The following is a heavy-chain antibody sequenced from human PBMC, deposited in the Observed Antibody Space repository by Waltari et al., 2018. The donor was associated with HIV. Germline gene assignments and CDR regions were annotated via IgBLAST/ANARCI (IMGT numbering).Heavy chain of an antibody. CDR2: IYYNGNT. CDR1: GGSISDHY. D-gene: IGHD1-26*01. CDR3: ARTYSGSYPRGYAFNI. V-gene: IGHV4-59*11. J-gene: IGHJ3*02. Sequence: QVQLQESGPGLVKPSETLSLTCTVSGGSISDHYCSWIRQPPGKGLELIAFIYYNGNTNYNPSLKSRVTISMGTSRNHFSLQLTSVTAADTAVYYCARTYSGSYPRGYAFNIWGQGTMVTVSS.